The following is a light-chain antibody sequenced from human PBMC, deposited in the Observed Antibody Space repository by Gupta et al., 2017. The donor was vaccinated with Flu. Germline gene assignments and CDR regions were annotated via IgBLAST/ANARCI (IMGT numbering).Light chain of an antibody. CDR1: TSDAGGYKY. V-gene: IGLV2-14*01. J-gene: IGLJ1*01. CDR2: EVI. CDR3: SSYTSSATRSVCGARYV. Sequence: QSALTQPASVSGSPGQSLTITCTGTTSDAGGYKYVSWSQQHPGKAPKLIIYEVINRPSGVSNRFSGSKSGNTASLTISGLQAEDEADDYCSSYTSSATRSVCGARYVCGAGTKATVL.